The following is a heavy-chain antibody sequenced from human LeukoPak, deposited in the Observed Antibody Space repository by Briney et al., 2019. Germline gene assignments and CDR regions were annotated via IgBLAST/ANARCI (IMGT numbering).Heavy chain of an antibody. Sequence: GGSLRLSCAASGFTFSSYAMHWVRQAPGKGLEWVAVISYDGSNKYYADSVKGRFTISRDNSKNTLYLQMNSLRAEDTAVYYCAKDLVPAPLTLGDFDYWGQGTLVTVSS. V-gene: IGHV3-30-3*01. CDR1: GFTFSSYA. CDR3: AKDLVPAPLTLGDFDY. D-gene: IGHD3-16*01. CDR2: ISYDGSNK. J-gene: IGHJ4*02.